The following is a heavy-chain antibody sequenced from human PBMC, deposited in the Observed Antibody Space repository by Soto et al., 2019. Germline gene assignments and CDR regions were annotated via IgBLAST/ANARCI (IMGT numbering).Heavy chain of an antibody. CDR2: INPNSGGT. D-gene: IGHD2-15*01. J-gene: IGHJ6*02. V-gene: IGHV1-2*04. Sequence: ASVKVSCKASGYTFTGYYMHWVRQAPGQGLEWMGWINPNSGGTNYAQKFQGWVTVTRDTSISTAYMELSRLRSDDTAVYYCARDLEVAATSYYYYGMDVWGQGTTVTVSS. CDR1: GYTFTGYY. CDR3: ARDLEVAATSYYYYGMDV.